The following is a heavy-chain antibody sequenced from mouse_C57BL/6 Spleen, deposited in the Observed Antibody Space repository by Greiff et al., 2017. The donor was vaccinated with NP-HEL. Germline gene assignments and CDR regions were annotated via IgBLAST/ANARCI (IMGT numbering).Heavy chain of an antibody. D-gene: IGHD1-1*01. CDR3: ARAITTGVATGAMDY. J-gene: IGHJ4*01. CDR1: GYTFTSYW. V-gene: IGHV1-55*01. Sequence: VQLQQSGAELVKPGASVKMSCKASGYTFTSYWITWVKQRPGQGLEWIGDIYPGSGSTNYNEKFKSKATLTVDTSSSTAYMQLSSLTSEDSAVYYWARAITTGVATGAMDYWGQGTSVTVSS. CDR2: IYPGSGST.